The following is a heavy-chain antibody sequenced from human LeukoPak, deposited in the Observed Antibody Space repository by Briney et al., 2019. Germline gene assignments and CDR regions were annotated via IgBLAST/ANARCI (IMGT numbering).Heavy chain of an antibody. J-gene: IGHJ5*02. V-gene: IGHV3-23*01. Sequence: PGGSLRLSCAASGFTFSTYAMSWVRQAPGKGLEWVSSISGSAYRTYYADSVKGRFTISRDNAKNSLYLQMNSLRAEDMAVYYCARGHVWFDPWGQGTLVTVSS. CDR1: GFTFSTYA. CDR3: ARGHVWFDP. CDR2: ISGSAYRT.